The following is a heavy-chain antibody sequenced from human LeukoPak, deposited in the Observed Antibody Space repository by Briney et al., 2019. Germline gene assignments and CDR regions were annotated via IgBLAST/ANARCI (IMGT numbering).Heavy chain of an antibody. Sequence: ASVKVSCKASGYTFTSYAMNWVRQAPGQGLEWMGWINTNTGNPTYAQGFTGRFVFSLDTSVSTAYLQISSLKAEDTAVHYCARDPLSSSWVYYYYYGMDVWGQGTTVTVSS. J-gene: IGHJ6*02. D-gene: IGHD6-13*01. V-gene: IGHV7-4-1*02. CDR1: GYTFTSYA. CDR3: ARDPLSSSWVYYYYYGMDV. CDR2: INTNTGNP.